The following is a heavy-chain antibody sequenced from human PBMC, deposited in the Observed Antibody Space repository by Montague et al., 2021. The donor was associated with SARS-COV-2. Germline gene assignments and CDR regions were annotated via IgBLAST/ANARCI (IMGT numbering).Heavy chain of an antibody. CDR2: IDWDGDK. CDR3: ARSYYDILTNYYDAFDI. J-gene: IGHJ3*02. CDR1: GFSLSTSGMR. Sequence: VKPTQTLTLTCTLSGFSLSTSGMRASWIRQPPGKALEWLARIDWDGDKFYSTSLKTRLTISKDTSKNQVVLTMTNMDPVDTATYYCARSYYDILTNYYDAFDIWGQGTMVTVSS. V-gene: IGHV2-70*04. D-gene: IGHD3-9*01.